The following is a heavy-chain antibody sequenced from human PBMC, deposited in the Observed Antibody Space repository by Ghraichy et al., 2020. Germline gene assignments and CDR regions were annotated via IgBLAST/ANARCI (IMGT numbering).Heavy chain of an antibody. J-gene: IGHJ3*02. D-gene: IGHD5-24*01. CDR2: ISYDGSNK. Sequence: GGSLRLSCAASGFTFSSYAMHWVRQAPGKGLEWVAVISYDGSNKYYADSVKGRFTISRDNSKNTLYLQMNSLRAEDTAVYYCARDDGDGHAFDIWGQGTMVTVSS. CDR3: ARDDGDGHAFDI. CDR1: GFTFSSYA. V-gene: IGHV3-30*04.